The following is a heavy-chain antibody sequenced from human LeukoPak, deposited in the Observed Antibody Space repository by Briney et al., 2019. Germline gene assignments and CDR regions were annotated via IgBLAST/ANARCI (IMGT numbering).Heavy chain of an antibody. D-gene: IGHD3-10*01. V-gene: IGHV4-38-2*01. CDR3: ARQAVSITMVRGVMYNWFDP. CDR2: MYHSGST. CDR1: GYSISSGYY. J-gene: IGHJ5*02. Sequence: SETLSLTCAVSGYSISSGYYWGWIRQPPGKGLEWIGSMYHSGSTYYNPFLKSRVTISVDTSKNQFSLKLSSVTAADTAVYYCARQAVSITMVRGVMYNWFDPWGQGTLVTVSS.